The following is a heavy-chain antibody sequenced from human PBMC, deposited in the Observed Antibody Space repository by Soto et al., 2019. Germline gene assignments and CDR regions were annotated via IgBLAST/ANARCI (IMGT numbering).Heavy chain of an antibody. D-gene: IGHD3-16*01. CDR1: GGSVSSSSYY. V-gene: IGHV4-61*01. CDR3: ARVAIDYDYVWGSPNYFDC. J-gene: IGHJ4*02. Sequence: QVQLQESGPGLVKPSETLSLTCTVSGGSVSSSSYYWSWIRQPPGKGLEWIGYIYHSGSTNYNPARNSRVTISVDTSKNQFSLKLRSVTAADTAVYFCARVAIDYDYVWGSPNYFDCWGQGTLVTVSS. CDR2: IYHSGST.